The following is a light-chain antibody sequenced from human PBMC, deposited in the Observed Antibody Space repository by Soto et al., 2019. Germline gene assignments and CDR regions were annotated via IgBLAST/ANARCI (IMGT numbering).Light chain of an antibody. J-gene: IGKJ2*01. CDR1: QSVRSTF. CDR2: GAS. V-gene: IGKV3-20*01. CDR3: QQYHDSPMIT. Sequence: VLPQSPDTLSLSPGDRVTLSCRASQSVRSTFLAWYQQKPGQAPRLLIYGASNRATGIPDRFSGIASGKEFTLTIGRLEPDDSAVYSCQQYHDSPMITFGQGTKLEIK.